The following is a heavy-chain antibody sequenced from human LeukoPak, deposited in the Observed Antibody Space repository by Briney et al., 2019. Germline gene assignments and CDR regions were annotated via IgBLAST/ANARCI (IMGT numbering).Heavy chain of an antibody. D-gene: IGHD5-18*01. CDR3: AKGVNSYGLEIAFDI. V-gene: IGHV3-23*01. Sequence: GGSLRLSCAASGFTFSSYAMSWVRQAPGKGLEWVSAISGSGGSIYYADSVKGRFTISRDNSKNTLYLQMNSLRAEDTAVYYCAKGVNSYGLEIAFDIWGQGTMVTVSS. J-gene: IGHJ3*02. CDR1: GFTFSSYA. CDR2: ISGSGGSI.